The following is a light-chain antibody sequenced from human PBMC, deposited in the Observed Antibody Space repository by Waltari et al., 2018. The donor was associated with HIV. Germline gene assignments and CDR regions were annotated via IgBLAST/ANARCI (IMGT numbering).Light chain of an antibody. V-gene: IGLV6-57*02. CDR1: SGRIASNY. CDR3: QSFDGITAV. Sequence: NLMLTQPHSVSESPGKTVTISCTGSSGRIASNYVQWYQQRPGSAPTTSIFEDNQRSSGVPRRFSDSFDSSSDAASLTIARRKAEDEAEYYCQSFDGITAVFGGGTKLTVL. J-gene: IGLJ3*02. CDR2: EDN.